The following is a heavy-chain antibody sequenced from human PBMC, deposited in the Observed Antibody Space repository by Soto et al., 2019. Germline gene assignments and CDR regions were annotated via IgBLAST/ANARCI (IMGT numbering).Heavy chain of an antibody. J-gene: IGHJ6*02. CDR1: GGSINSGDYY. CDR2: IFYSGST. V-gene: IGHV4-31*03. D-gene: IGHD3-10*01. Sequence: QVQLQESGPGLVKPSQTLSLTCTVSGGSINSGDYYWSWIRQHPGKGLEWIGYIFYSGSTYYNPSXXXRXXISVDASKTQFSLKLSSVTAADTAVYYCARDLRGGSYGMDVWGQGTTVTVSS. CDR3: ARDLRGGSYGMDV.